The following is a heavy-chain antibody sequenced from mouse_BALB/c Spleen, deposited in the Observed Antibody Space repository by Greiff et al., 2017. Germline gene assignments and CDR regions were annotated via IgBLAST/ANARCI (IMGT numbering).Heavy chain of an antibody. CDR2: ISYSGST. J-gene: IGHJ2*01. CDR3: ARGRYGNYHFDY. D-gene: IGHD2-10*02. CDR1: GDSITSGY. Sequence: EVKLQESGPSLVKPSQTLSLTCSVTGDSITSGYWNWIRKFPGNKLEYMGYISYSGSTYYNPSLKSRISITRDTSKNQYYLQLNSVTTEDTATYYCARGRYGNYHFDYWGQGTTLTVSS. V-gene: IGHV3-8*02.